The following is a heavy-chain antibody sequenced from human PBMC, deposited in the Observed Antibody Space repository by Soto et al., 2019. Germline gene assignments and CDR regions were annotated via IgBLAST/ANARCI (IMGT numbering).Heavy chain of an antibody. J-gene: IGHJ3*02. CDR3: AINLWFREFPDAFDI. Sequence: SETLSLTWAVYGGSFSGYYWSWIRQPPGKGLEWIGEINHSGSTNYNPSLKSRVTISVDTSKNQFSLKLSSVTAADTAVYYCAINLWFREFPDAFDIWGQGTMVTVSS. CDR1: GGSFSGYY. CDR2: INHSGST. V-gene: IGHV4-34*01. D-gene: IGHD3-10*01.